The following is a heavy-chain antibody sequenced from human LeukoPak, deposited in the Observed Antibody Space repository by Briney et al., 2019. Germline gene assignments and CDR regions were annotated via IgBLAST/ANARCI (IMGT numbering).Heavy chain of an antibody. J-gene: IGHJ4*02. CDR3: ARLRVGAPHWFFDY. V-gene: IGHV1-18*01. CDR2: ISAYNGNT. CDR1: GYTFTSYG. Sequence: ASVKVSCKASGYTFTSYGISWVRQAPGQGLEWMGWISAYNGNTNYSQKLQGRVTMTTDTSTSTAYMELRSPRSDDTAVYYCARLRVGAPHWFFDYWGQGTLVTVSS. D-gene: IGHD1-26*01.